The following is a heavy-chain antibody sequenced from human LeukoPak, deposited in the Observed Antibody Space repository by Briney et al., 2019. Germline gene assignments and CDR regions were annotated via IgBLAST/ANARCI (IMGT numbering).Heavy chain of an antibody. Sequence: GGSLRLSCAASGFTFNTYWMAWVRQAPGKGLQWVANIKHDGSEKNYVDSVKGRFTISRDNAKKSLYLQMSSLRGEDTAVYYCATQASYDFWSGLYYFDNWGQGTLVGVSS. D-gene: IGHD3-3*01. CDR2: IKHDGSEK. V-gene: IGHV3-7*01. CDR3: ATQASYDFWSGLYYFDN. CDR1: GFTFNTYW. J-gene: IGHJ4*02.